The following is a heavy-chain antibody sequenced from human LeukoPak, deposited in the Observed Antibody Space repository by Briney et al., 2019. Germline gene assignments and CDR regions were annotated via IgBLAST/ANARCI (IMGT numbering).Heavy chain of an antibody. J-gene: IGHJ6*02. CDR3: AKDLELGNYYYGMDV. CDR1: GFTFSSYG. Sequence: GGSLRLSCAASGFTFSSYGMHWVRQAPGKGLEWVAVISYDGSKKYYADSVKGRFTISRDNSKNTLYLQMNSLRAEDTAVYYCAKDLELGNYYYGMDVWGQGTTVTVSS. D-gene: IGHD1-7*01. CDR2: ISYDGSKK. V-gene: IGHV3-30*18.